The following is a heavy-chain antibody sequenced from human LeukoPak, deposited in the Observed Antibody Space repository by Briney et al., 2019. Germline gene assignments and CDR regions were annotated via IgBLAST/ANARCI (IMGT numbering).Heavy chain of an antibody. CDR3: ARGPPWYFDL. CDR2: INSDGINT. D-gene: IGHD6-25*01. CDR1: GFTFSNYW. J-gene: IGHJ2*01. Sequence: GGSLRLSCAASGFTFSNYWMHWVRQAPGKGLVWVSRINSDGINTSYADSVKGRFTISRDNAKNTLYLQMNSLRVEDTAVYYRARGPPWYFDLWGRGTLVTVSS. V-gene: IGHV3-74*01.